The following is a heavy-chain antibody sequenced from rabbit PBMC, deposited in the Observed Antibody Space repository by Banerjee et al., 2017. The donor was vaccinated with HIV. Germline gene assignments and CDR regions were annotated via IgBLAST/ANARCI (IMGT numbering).Heavy chain of an antibody. V-gene: IGHV1S45*01. CDR2: IYTGSSGST. D-gene: IGHD6-1*01. Sequence: QEQVEESGGDLVKPEGSLTLTCTASGFSFSSSYWICWVRQAPGKGLEWIACIYTGSSGSTYYASWAKGRFTISKTSSTTVTLQMTSLTAADTATYFCARDPADYTDYGYPLNHLWGQGTLVTVS. CDR3: ARDPADYTDYGYPLNHL. J-gene: IGHJ6*01. CDR1: GFSFSSSYW.